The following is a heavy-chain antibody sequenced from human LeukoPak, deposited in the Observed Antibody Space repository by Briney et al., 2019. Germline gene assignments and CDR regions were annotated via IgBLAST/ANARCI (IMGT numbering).Heavy chain of an antibody. Sequence: PGGSLRLSCAVSGLTFSSSWMDWVRQAPGKGLEWVASINPDGNKKYSADSVKGRFTISRDNAKNSLYLQMNSLRAEDTALYYCAKDSGGSGWFDYWGQGTLVTVSS. CDR1: GLTFSSSW. CDR3: AKDSGGSGWFDY. V-gene: IGHV3-7*03. D-gene: IGHD6-19*01. J-gene: IGHJ4*02. CDR2: INPDGNKK.